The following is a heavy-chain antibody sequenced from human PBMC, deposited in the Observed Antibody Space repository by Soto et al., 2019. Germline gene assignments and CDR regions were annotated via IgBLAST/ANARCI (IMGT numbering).Heavy chain of an antibody. D-gene: IGHD6-6*01. CDR3: AKSITGRRDAFDL. Sequence: PGESLKISCKGSGYSFSRYWIGWVRQMPGKGLEWMGIIYPGDSDTRYSPSFQGQVTISADKPISTAYLQWSSLKASDTAMYYCAKSITGRRDAFDLWGQGTMVTVSS. J-gene: IGHJ3*01. CDR2: IYPGDSDT. V-gene: IGHV5-51*04. CDR1: GYSFSRYW.